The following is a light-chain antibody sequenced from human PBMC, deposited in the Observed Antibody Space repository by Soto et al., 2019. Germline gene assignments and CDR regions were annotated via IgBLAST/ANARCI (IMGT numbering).Light chain of an antibody. CDR3: QQSYNIQALT. J-gene: IGKJ4*01. V-gene: IGKV1-39*01. Sequence: IQITQSPSSLSASVVDRVAITCRASQNIRNYLNWYQQKPGKAPRVLIYGAASLQSGVPSRFSGSGSGTNFSLTINSLQPEDYATYYCQQSYNIQALTFGGGTKVDIK. CDR1: QNIRNY. CDR2: GAA.